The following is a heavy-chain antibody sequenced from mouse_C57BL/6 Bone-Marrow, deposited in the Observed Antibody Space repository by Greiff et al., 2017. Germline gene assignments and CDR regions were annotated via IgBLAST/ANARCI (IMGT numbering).Heavy chain of an antibody. J-gene: IGHJ3*01. CDR2: ISNLAYSI. D-gene: IGHD1-2*01. V-gene: IGHV5-15*01. Sequence: EVHLVESGGGLVQPGGSLKLSCAASGFTFSDYGMAWVRQAPRRGPEWVAFISNLAYSIYYADTVTGRFTISSENAKNTLYLEMSSLRSEDTAMYYCARLESTTAPFAYWGQGTLVTVSA. CDR1: GFTFSDYG. CDR3: ARLESTTAPFAY.